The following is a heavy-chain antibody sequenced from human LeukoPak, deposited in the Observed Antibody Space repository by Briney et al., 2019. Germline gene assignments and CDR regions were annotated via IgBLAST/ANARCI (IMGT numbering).Heavy chain of an antibody. CDR3: ARRSGRRYCSSTSCYTAFDP. CDR1: GGTFSSYA. V-gene: IGHV1-69*13. CDR2: IIPIFGTA. D-gene: IGHD2-2*02. J-gene: IGHJ5*02. Sequence: SVKDSCKASGGTFSSYAISWVRQAPGQGLEWMGGIIPIFGTANYAQKFQGRVTITADESTSTAYMELSSLRSEDTAVYYCARRSGRRYCSSTSCYTAFDPWGQGTLVTVSS.